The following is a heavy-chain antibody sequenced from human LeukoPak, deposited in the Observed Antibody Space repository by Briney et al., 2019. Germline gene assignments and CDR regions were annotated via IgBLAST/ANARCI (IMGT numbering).Heavy chain of an antibody. CDR1: GFTFSNAW. D-gene: IGHD3-22*01. J-gene: IGHJ4*02. CDR3: TTDPPYYYDSSDTIRADY. Sequence: PGGSLRLSCAAAGFTFSNAWMSWVRQAPGKGLEWVGLIKSKTDGGTTDYAAHVKGSFAISRDDSKNTLYLQMNSLKTEDTAVYYCTTDPPYYYDSSDTIRADYWGPGTLVTVSS. CDR2: IKSKTDGGTT. V-gene: IGHV3-15*01.